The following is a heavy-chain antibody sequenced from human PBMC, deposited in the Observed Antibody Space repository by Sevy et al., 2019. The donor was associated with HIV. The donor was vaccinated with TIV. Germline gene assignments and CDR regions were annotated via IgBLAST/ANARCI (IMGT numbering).Heavy chain of an antibody. CDR1: GFTFGDYA. D-gene: IGHD1-26*01. Sequence: GGSLRLSCTASGFTFGDYAINWFRQPPGKGREWIGFIRKKGHGGSTDYAGSVEGRFTMSREDLKNFAYLEMNGLKTQGTAVYYCARDKWERRPYYNRGMDVWGQGTTVTVSS. CDR2: IRKKGHGGST. CDR3: ARDKWERRPYYNRGMDV. J-gene: IGHJ6*02. V-gene: IGHV3-49*03.